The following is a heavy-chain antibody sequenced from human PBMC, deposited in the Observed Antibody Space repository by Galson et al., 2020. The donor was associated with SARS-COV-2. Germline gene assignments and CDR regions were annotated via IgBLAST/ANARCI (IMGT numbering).Heavy chain of an antibody. J-gene: IGHJ6*02. Sequence: TGGSLRLSCAASGFTFSDYYMSWIRQAPGKGLEWVSYISSSSSYTNYADSVKGRFTISRDNAKNSLYLQMNSLRAEDTAVYYCARDLDASTYWGIQLWLHPMDVWGQGTTVTVSS. CDR2: ISSSSSYT. D-gene: IGHD5-18*01. V-gene: IGHV3-11*06. CDR3: ARDLDASTYWGIQLWLHPMDV. CDR1: GFTFSDYY.